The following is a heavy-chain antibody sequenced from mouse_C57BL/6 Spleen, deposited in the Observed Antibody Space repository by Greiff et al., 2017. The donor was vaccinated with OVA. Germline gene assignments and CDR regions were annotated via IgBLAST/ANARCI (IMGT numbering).Heavy chain of an antibody. CDR3: ARRGTTVVAGAMDY. D-gene: IGHD1-1*01. CDR2: ISSGGSYT. J-gene: IGHJ4*01. CDR1: GFTFSSYG. Sequence: DVKLVESGGDLVKPGGSLKLSCAASGFTFSSYGMSWVRQTPDKRLEWVATISSGGSYTYYPDSVKGRFTISRDNAKNTLYLQMSSLKSEDTAMYYCARRGTTVVAGAMDYWGQGTSVTVSS. V-gene: IGHV5-6*02.